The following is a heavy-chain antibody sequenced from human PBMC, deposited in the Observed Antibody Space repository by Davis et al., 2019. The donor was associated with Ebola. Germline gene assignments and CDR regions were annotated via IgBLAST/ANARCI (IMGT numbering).Heavy chain of an antibody. J-gene: IGHJ4*02. CDR2: INWNGGST. D-gene: IGHD3-22*01. V-gene: IGHV3-20*04. Sequence: GESLKISCAASGFTFDDYGMSWVRQAPGKGLEWVSGINWNGGSTGYADSVKGRFTISRDNAKNSLYLQMNSLRAEDTALYYCARTTMIVVGVFDYWGQGTLVTVSS. CDR1: GFTFDDYG. CDR3: ARTTMIVVGVFDY.